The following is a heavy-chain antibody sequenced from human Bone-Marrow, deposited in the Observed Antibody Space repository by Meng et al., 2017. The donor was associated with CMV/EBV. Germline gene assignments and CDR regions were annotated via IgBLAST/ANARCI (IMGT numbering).Heavy chain of an antibody. CDR3: AREGYCSSTSCYKEYYYGMDV. CDR1: GFTFSSYG. CDR2: IKQDGSEK. Sequence: GESLKISCAASGFTFSSYGMHWVRQAPGKGLEWVANIKQDGSEKYYVDSVKGRFTISRDNAKNSLYLQMNSLRAEDTAVYYRAREGYCSSTSCYKEYYYGMDVWGQGTTVTVSS. V-gene: IGHV3-7*01. D-gene: IGHD2-2*02. J-gene: IGHJ6*02.